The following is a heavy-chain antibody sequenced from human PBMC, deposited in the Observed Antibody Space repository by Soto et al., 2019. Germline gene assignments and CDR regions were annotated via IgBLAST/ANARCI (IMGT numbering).Heavy chain of an antibody. CDR2: ISDGGST. J-gene: IGHJ4*02. CDR3: ARGGGYDSFDF. D-gene: IGHD2-15*01. CDR1: GGSIYTYY. V-gene: IGHV4-59*01. Sequence: SETLSLTCNVSGGSIYTYYWNWIRQSPGKGLEWIGYISDGGSTNYNPSLKSRVTISVDTSKKQVSLKLSSVSAPDKAVYYCARGGGYDSFDFWGQGIQVTVSS.